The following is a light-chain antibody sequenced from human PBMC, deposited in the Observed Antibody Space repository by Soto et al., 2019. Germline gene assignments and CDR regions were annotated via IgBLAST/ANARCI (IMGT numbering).Light chain of an antibody. CDR3: QQYNNWPSWT. CDR1: QSVSSN. Sequence: EIVLTQSPGTLSLSPVERATLSCMASQSVSSNLAWYQQKPGQAPRLLIYGASTRATGIPARFSGSGSGTEFTLTISSLQSEDFAVYYCQQYNNWPSWTFGQGTKV. CDR2: GAS. J-gene: IGKJ1*01. V-gene: IGKV3-15*01.